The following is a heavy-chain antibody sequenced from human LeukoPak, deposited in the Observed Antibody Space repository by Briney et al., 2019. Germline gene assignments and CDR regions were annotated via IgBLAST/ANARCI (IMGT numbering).Heavy chain of an antibody. CDR2: MNPNSGNT. CDR1: GYTFTSCD. Sequence: ASVKVSCKASGYTFTSCDINWVRQATGQGLGWMGWMNPNSGNTGYAQKFQGRVTMTRNTSISTAYMELSSLRSEDTAVYYCARGPRWTRQSGGLGYWGRGTLVTVSS. CDR3: ARGPRWTRQSGGLGY. V-gene: IGHV1-8*01. D-gene: IGHD3-10*01. J-gene: IGHJ4*02.